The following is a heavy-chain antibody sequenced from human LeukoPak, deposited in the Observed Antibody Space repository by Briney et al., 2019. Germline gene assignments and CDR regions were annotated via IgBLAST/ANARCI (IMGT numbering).Heavy chain of an antibody. CDR2: ISHDGSNK. Sequence: GRSLRLSCAASGFTFSSYAMHWVRQAPGKGMEWVAVISHDGSNKYYADSVKGRFTISRDNSKNTLYLQMNSLRAEDTAVYYCARDQFGELVVCTFHIWGQGTMVTVSS. CDR3: ARDQFGELVVCTFHI. D-gene: IGHD3-10*01. V-gene: IGHV3-30-3*01. J-gene: IGHJ3*02. CDR1: GFTFSSYA.